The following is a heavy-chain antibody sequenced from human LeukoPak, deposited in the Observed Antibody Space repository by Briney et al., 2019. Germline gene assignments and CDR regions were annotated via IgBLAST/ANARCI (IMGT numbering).Heavy chain of an antibody. Sequence: PGGSLRLSCAASGFTFSSYSMNWVRQAPGKGLEWVSSISSSSSYIYYADSVKGRFTISRDNAKNSLYLQMNSLRAEDTAVYYCARYQRLGGSGSYSWGQGTLVTVSS. D-gene: IGHD3-10*01. CDR1: GFTFSSYS. CDR3: ARYQRLGGSGSYS. V-gene: IGHV3-21*01. J-gene: IGHJ4*02. CDR2: ISSSSSYI.